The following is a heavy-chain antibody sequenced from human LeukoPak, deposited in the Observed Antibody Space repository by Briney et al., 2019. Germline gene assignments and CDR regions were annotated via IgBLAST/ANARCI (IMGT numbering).Heavy chain of an antibody. Sequence: PGGSLRLSCAASGCTFSYNWMHWVRQAPGKGLVWVSRISSDGRTTHYADSVKGRFTISRDSAKNTLFLQMNDLRAEDTAVYYCLGYYSGSPNWGQGTLVTVSS. CDR3: LGYYSGSPN. V-gene: IGHV3-74*01. J-gene: IGHJ4*02. CDR1: GCTFSYNW. D-gene: IGHD3-10*01. CDR2: ISSDGRTT.